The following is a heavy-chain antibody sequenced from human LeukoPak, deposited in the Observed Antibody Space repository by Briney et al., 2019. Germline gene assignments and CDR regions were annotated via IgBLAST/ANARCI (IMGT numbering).Heavy chain of an antibody. Sequence: GGSLRLPCAASGFTLRSYDMSWVRQAPGKGLEWVAATSGSGVNSYYADSVRGRFTISRDNSKNTLYLQMNSLRAEDTAVYYCAKGKNWFDPWGQGTLVTVSS. CDR1: GFTLRSYD. J-gene: IGHJ5*02. V-gene: IGHV3-23*01. CDR3: AKGKNWFDP. CDR2: TSGSGVNS.